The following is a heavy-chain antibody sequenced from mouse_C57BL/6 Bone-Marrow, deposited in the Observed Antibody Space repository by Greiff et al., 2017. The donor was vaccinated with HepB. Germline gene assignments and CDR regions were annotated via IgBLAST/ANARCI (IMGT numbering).Heavy chain of an antibody. D-gene: IGHD2-3*01. Sequence: QVQLQQSGPELVKPGASVKISCKASGYALSSYWMNWVKQRPGKGLEWIGRIYPGDGDTNYNGKFKGKAKLTADKSSSTAYIQLSCLTSEDSAVYFCASPHDGYPPYCYFDVWGTGTTVTVSS. V-gene: IGHV1-82*01. J-gene: IGHJ1*03. CDR1: GYALSSYW. CDR2: IYPGDGDT. CDR3: ASPHDGYPPYCYFDV.